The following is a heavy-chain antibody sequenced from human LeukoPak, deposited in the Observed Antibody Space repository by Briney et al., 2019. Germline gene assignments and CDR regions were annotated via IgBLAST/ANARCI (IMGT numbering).Heavy chain of an antibody. CDR2: INPSGGST. CDR3: ASDLNRLGIAAAAIFDY. CDR1: GYTFTSYY. J-gene: IGHJ4*02. D-gene: IGHD6-13*01. V-gene: IGHV1-46*01. Sequence: ASVKFSCKASGYTFTSYYMHWVRQAPGQGLEWMGIINPSGGSTSYAQKFQGRVTMTRDTSTSTVYMELSSLRSEDTAEYYCASDLNRLGIAAAAIFDYWGQGTLVTVSS.